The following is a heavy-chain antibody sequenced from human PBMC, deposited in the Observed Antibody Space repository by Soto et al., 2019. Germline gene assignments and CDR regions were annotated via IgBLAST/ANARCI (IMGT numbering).Heavy chain of an antibody. D-gene: IGHD5-18*01. V-gene: IGHV1-2*02. J-gene: IGHJ3*02. CDR1: GYTFTGYY. CDR3: ARPLVDTRDAFDI. Sequence: ASVKVSCKASGYTFTGYYMHWVRQAPGQGLEWMGWINPNSGDTNYAQKFQGRVTMTRDTSISTAYMELSRLRSDDTAVYYCARPLVDTRDAFDIWGQGTMVTVSS. CDR2: INPNSGDT.